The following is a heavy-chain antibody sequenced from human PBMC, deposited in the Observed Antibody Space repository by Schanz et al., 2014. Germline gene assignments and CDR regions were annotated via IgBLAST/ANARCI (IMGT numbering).Heavy chain of an antibody. D-gene: IGHD4-17*01. Sequence: EVYLVESGGDLVQPGKSLRLSCAASGFTFDDFGMHWVRQAPGKALEWVSGISWNSVSIGYSESVKCRFTISRANATNSVYLQMNSMRVDDTAFYFCAKVRGDQRGAFDSWGQGTLVTVSS. CDR2: ISWNSVSI. V-gene: IGHV3-9*01. CDR3: AKVRGDQRGAFDS. J-gene: IGHJ4*02. CDR1: GFTFDDFG.